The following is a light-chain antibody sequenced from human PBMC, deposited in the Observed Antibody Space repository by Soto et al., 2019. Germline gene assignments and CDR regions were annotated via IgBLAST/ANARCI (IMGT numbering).Light chain of an antibody. CDR1: QSVNSN. V-gene: IGKV3-15*01. CDR3: RQYNRWPPIT. J-gene: IGKJ5*01. CDR2: GAS. Sequence: EIVMTQSPATLSVSPGERATLSCRASQSVNSNLAWYQQKAGQAPRLLIYGASTRATGLPARFSGSGSGTEFTLTITSLQSEDFAVYYCRQYNRWPPITFGQGTRLEIK.